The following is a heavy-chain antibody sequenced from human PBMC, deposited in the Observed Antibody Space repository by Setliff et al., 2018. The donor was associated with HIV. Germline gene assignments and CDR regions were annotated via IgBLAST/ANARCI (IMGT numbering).Heavy chain of an antibody. Sequence: GESLKISCVASGYSFTNKWIGWVRQTPGKGLEWMGIIYPGDSQTKYNPSFQGQVTIPVDKSLRTAYLQWSSLKTSDTAFYFCARGADYRDVWGQGTLVTVSS. J-gene: IGHJ4*02. CDR1: GYSFTNKW. D-gene: IGHD4-17*01. CDR3: ARGADYRDV. V-gene: IGHV5-51*01. CDR2: IYPGDSQT.